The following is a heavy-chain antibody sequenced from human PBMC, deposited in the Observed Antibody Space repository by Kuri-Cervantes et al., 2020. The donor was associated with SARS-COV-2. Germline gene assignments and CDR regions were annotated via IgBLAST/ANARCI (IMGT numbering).Heavy chain of an antibody. CDR2: IYYSGGT. D-gene: IGHD6-19*01. CDR3: ARGMQQWPFDY. Sequence: LRLSCTVSGGSISRGGYYWSWIRQHPETGLEWIGYIYYSGGTYYNPSLKSRVSMSVDTSKSQFSLNLSSVTAADTAVYYCARGMQQWPFDYWGQRTLVTVSS. V-gene: IGHV4-31*03. CDR1: GGSISRGGYY. J-gene: IGHJ4*02.